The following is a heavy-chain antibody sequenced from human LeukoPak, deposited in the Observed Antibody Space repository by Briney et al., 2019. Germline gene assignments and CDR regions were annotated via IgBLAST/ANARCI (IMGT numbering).Heavy chain of an antibody. CDR2: IYTSGST. V-gene: IGHV4-4*07. Sequence: SETLSLTCTVSGGSISSYYWSWIRQPAGKGLEWIGRIYTSGSTNYNPSLKSRVTMSVDTSKNQFSLKLSSVTAADTAVYYCARGQDFNYDFWSGYYPKDAFDIWGQGTMVTVSS. CDR3: ARGQDFNYDFWSGYYPKDAFDI. J-gene: IGHJ3*02. D-gene: IGHD3-3*01. CDR1: GGSISSYY.